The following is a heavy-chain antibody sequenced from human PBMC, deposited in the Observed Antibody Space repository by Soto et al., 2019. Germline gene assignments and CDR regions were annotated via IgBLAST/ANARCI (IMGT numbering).Heavy chain of an antibody. CDR1: GDSVSRNNVT. Sequence: QVQLKQSGPGLVKPSQTLSLTCSISGDSVSRNNVTWNWIRQSPSRGLEWLGRTFYRSKYYNDXALSVKGRITIXAXTXXNQFSLQMNSVTPEDTAVYYCARNEGSGYDYFIDFWGQGILVTVSS. J-gene: IGHJ4*02. D-gene: IGHD5-12*01. V-gene: IGHV6-1*01. CDR3: ARNEGSGYDYFIDF. CDR2: TFYRSKYYN.